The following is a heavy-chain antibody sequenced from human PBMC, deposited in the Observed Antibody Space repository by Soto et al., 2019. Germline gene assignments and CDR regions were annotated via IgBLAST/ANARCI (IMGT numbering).Heavy chain of an antibody. J-gene: IGHJ4*02. CDR1: GFTFTNFG. Sequence: GSLRLSCEVSGFTFTNFGINWVRQAPGKGLEWVSSVSKSDYTYYSEAVKGRFTISRDNAKNSVSLQMNNLRAEDTAVYYCAREDSIIIPAVADVWGQGTQVTVSS. V-gene: IGHV3-21*04. CDR2: VSKSDYT. D-gene: IGHD3-10*01. CDR3: AREDSIIIPAVADV.